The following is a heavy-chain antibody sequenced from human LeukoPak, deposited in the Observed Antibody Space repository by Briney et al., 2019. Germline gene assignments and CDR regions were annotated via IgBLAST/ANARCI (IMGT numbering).Heavy chain of an antibody. J-gene: IGHJ5*02. CDR2: ISGYNGHT. D-gene: IGHD3-16*01. CDR3: ARDGGSSADP. CDR1: GYTFTSYG. V-gene: IGHV1-18*01. Sequence: ASVKVSCKASGYTFTSYGISWVRQAPGQGLEWMGWISGYNGHTDYPQQFQGRVTMTTDTSTSTAYLELRSLTSDDTAVYYCARDGGSSADPWGQGTLVTVSS.